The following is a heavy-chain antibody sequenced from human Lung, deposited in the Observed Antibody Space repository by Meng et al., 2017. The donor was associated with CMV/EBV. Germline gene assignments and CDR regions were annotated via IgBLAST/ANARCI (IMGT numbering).Heavy chain of an antibody. CDR1: GGSSSSYY. Sequence: SQTXSLTXAVSGGSSSSYYWSWIRQPPGKRLEWIGYIYYSGSTSYNPSLKSRVTISVDTSKNQFSLKLSSVTAADTAVYYCARGSGYYGSGSYYSRYYYGMDVWGQGTTVTVSS. CDR3: ARGSGYYGSGSYYSRYYYGMDV. J-gene: IGHJ6*02. D-gene: IGHD3-10*01. CDR2: IYYSGST. V-gene: IGHV4-59*01.